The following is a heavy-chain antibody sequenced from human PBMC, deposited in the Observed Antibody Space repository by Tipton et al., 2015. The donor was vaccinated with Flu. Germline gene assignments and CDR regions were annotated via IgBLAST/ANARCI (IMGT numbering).Heavy chain of an antibody. CDR3: ARDRDVSEDYYYGMDV. J-gene: IGHJ6*02. V-gene: IGHV4-39*02. CDR1: GGSISISRYY. Sequence: TLSLTCTVSGGSISISRYYWVWIRQPPGKGLEWIGSIHYSGSTYYNPPLKSRVTISVDTSKNQFSLKLSSGTAADTAVYYCARDRDVSEDYYYGMDVWGQGTTVTVSS. CDR2: IHYSGST.